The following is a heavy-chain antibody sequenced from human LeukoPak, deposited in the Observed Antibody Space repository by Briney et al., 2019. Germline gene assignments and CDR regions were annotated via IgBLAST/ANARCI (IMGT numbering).Heavy chain of an antibody. J-gene: IGHJ3*02. V-gene: IGHV3-23*01. CDR2: ISGSGGST. CDR3: AKYYYDSSGYYFDAFDI. Sequence: PGGSLRLSCAASGFTFSSYAMSWVRQAPGKGLEWVSAISGSGGSTYYADSVKGRFTISRDNSKNTLYLQMNSLRAEDTAVYYCAKYYYDSSGYYFDAFDIWGQGTMVTVSS. D-gene: IGHD3-22*01. CDR1: GFTFSSYA.